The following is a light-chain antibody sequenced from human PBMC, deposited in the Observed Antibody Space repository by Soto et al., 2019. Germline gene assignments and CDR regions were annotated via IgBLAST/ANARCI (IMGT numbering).Light chain of an antibody. CDR2: EVS. Sequence: QSALTQPPSASGSPGQSVTISCTGTSSDVGGYNFVSWYQQHPGKAPKLLIYEVSKRPSGVPDRFSGSKSDNTASLTVSGRQAEDEADDYCSSFAGGNNLLFGGGTKLTVL. CDR1: SSDVGGYNF. V-gene: IGLV2-8*01. J-gene: IGLJ2*01. CDR3: SSFAGGNNLL.